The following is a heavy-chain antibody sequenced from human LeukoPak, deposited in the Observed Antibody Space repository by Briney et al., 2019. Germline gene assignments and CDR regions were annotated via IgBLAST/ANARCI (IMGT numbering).Heavy chain of an antibody. D-gene: IGHD3-3*01. V-gene: IGHV6-1*01. CDR2: TYYRSQQWYS. CDR3: GRETDFGVFTN. J-gene: IGHJ4*02. CDR1: GDSVSSNCAA. Sequence: SQTLSLTCAISGDSVSSNCAAWDWIRQSPSRGLEWLGRTYYRSQQWYSDYAPSVKGRITINADTSQNQFSLHLNSVTPADTAVYYCGRETDFGVFTNWGQGTLVTVSS.